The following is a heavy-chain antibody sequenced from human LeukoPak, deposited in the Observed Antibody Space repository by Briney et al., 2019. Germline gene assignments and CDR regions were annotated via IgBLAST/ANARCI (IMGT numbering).Heavy chain of an antibody. Sequence: SETLSLTCTVSGGSISRYYWSWIRQPPGKGLEWIGNIYYSGSTNYNPSLKSRVTISVDTSKNQFSLKLSSVTAADTAVYYCARRGGYTSRGDWFDPWGQGTLVTVSS. J-gene: IGHJ5*02. V-gene: IGHV4-59*08. CDR3: ARRGGYTSRGDWFDP. CDR1: GGSISRYY. CDR2: IYYSGST. D-gene: IGHD1-1*01.